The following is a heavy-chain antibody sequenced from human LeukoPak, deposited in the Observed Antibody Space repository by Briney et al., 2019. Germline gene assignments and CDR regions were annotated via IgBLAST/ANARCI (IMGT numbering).Heavy chain of an antibody. CDR2: ISDSGGST. CDR1: GFTFGSYA. D-gene: IGHD2-15*01. J-gene: IGHJ4*02. Sequence: PGGSLRLSCAASGFTFGSYAMSWVRQAPGKGLEWVSAISDSGGSTYYADSMKGRFTISRDNSKNTLYLQMNSLRAEDTAVYYCAKDATSPRVVVVAATAFDDWGQKAQVTVSS. V-gene: IGHV3-23*01. CDR3: AKDATSPRVVVVAATAFDD.